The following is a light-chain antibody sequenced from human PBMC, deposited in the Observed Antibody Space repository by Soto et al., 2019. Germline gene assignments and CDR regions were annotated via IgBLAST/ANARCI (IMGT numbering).Light chain of an antibody. J-gene: IGLJ1*01. CDR1: NNDIGVYIY. V-gene: IGLV2-14*01. CDR3: SSYTSSSTLLV. Sequence: QSVLTQPASVSGSPGQSITISCIGTNNDIGVYIYVSWYQQHPGKAPKLVIYEVSNRPSGVSSRFSGSKSGNTASLTISGLQADDEADYYCSSYTSSSTLLVFGTGTKATV. CDR2: EVS.